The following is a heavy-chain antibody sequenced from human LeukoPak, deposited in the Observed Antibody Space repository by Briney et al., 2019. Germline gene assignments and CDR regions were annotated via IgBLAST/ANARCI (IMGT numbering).Heavy chain of an antibody. V-gene: IGHV4-34*01. CDR2: INHSGST. CDR1: GGSLSDSY. D-gene: IGHD6-13*01. Sequence: PSETLSLTCAVSGGSLSDSYWTWIRQPPGKGLEWIGEINHSGSTNYNPSLKSRVTISVDTSKNQFSLKLSSVTAADTAVYYCARGLEVGSSWYYFDYWGQGTLVTVSS. J-gene: IGHJ4*02. CDR3: ARGLEVGSSWYYFDY.